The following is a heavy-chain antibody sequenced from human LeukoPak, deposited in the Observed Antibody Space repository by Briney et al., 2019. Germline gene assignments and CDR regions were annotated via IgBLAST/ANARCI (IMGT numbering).Heavy chain of an antibody. CDR3: AFRYYDSSGYYPY. Sequence: PGGSLRLSCAASGFTFSSYSMNWVRQAPGKGLEWVSAISGSGGSTYYADSVKGRFTISRDNSKNTLYLQMNSLRAEDTAVYYCAFRYYDSSGYYPYWGQGTLVTVSS. CDR2: ISGSGGST. D-gene: IGHD3-22*01. V-gene: IGHV3-23*01. J-gene: IGHJ4*02. CDR1: GFTFSSYS.